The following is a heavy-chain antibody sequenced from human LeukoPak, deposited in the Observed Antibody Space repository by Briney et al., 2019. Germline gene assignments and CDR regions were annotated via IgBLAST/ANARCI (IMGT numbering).Heavy chain of an antibody. CDR3: VRGYYYDSSGYLSFGY. CDR2: IIPIFGTA. V-gene: IGHV1-69*13. D-gene: IGHD3-22*01. Sequence: SVKVSCKASGGTFSSYAISWVRQAPGQGLEWMGGIIPIFGTANYAQKFQGRVTITADESTSTAYMELSSLRSEDTAVYYCVRGYYYDSSGYLSFGYWGQGTLVTVSS. J-gene: IGHJ4*02. CDR1: GGTFSSYA.